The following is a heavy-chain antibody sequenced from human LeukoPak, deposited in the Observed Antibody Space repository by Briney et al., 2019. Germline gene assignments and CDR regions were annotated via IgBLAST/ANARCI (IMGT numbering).Heavy chain of an antibody. CDR1: GYSISSGYY. CDR2: IYHSGST. CDR3: ARDPVYSGWYAERAFDI. Sequence: SETLSLTCAVSGYSISSGYYWGWIRQPPGKGLEWIWSIYHSGSTYYNPSLKSRVTISVDTSKNQFSLKLSSVTAADTAVYYCARDPVYSGWYAERAFDIWGQGTMVTVSS. V-gene: IGHV4-38-2*02. D-gene: IGHD6-19*01. J-gene: IGHJ3*02.